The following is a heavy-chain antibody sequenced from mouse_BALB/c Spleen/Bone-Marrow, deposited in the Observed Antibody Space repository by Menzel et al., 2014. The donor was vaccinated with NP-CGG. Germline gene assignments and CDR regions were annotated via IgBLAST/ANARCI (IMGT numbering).Heavy chain of an antibody. V-gene: IGHV1-54*01. CDR1: GYAFTNYW. Sequence: QVQLQQPGAELVRPGTSVKVSCKASGYAFTNYWIEWVKQRPGQGLEWIGVINPGSGGAKYNEKFKAKVTLTADKSSSSAYMQQSSLTSDHSAVYLCARDGSCFSYWAQGTPVTVSA. D-gene: IGHD2-3*01. CDR2: INPGSGGA. J-gene: IGHJ3*01. CDR3: ARDGSCFSY.